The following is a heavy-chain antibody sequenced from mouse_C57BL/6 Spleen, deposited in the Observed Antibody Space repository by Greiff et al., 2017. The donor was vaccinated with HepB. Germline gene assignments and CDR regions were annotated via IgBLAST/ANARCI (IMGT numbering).Heavy chain of an antibody. Sequence: VQLQQPGAELVRPGSSVKLSCKASGYTFTSYWMDWVKQRPGQGLEWIGNIYPSDSETHYNQKFKDKATLTVDKSSSTAYMQLSSLTSEDSAVYYCGRRWSGAMDYWGQGTSVTVSS. D-gene: IGHD2-3*01. CDR3: GRRWSGAMDY. J-gene: IGHJ4*01. V-gene: IGHV1-61*01. CDR2: IYPSDSET. CDR1: GYTFTSYW.